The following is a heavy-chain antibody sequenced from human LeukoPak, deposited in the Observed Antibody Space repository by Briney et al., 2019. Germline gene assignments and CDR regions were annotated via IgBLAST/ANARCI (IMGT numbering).Heavy chain of an antibody. CDR3: VRDPIASAGA. V-gene: IGHV3-48*04. J-gene: IGHJ5*02. Sequence: GGSLRLSCAASGFTFSSYGMHWVRQAPGKGLEWVSYISSSGSTIYYADSVKGRFTISRDNAKSSLYLQMNSLRAEDTAVYYCVRDPIASAGAWGQGTLVSVSS. D-gene: IGHD6-13*01. CDR2: ISSSGSTI. CDR1: GFTFSSYG.